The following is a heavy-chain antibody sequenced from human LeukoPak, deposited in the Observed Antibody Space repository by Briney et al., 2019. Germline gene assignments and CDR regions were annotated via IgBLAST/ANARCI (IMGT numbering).Heavy chain of an antibody. Sequence: SVKVSCKASGYTFTSYDINWVRQATGQGLEWMGGIIPIFGTANYAQKFQGRVTITADKSTSTAYMELSSLRFEDTAVYYCARDGSTSAPGKNYYYYYYMDVWGKGTTVTVSS. CDR2: IIPIFGTA. V-gene: IGHV1-69*06. CDR1: GYTFTSYD. CDR3: ARDGSTSAPGKNYYYYYYMDV. D-gene: IGHD1-26*01. J-gene: IGHJ6*03.